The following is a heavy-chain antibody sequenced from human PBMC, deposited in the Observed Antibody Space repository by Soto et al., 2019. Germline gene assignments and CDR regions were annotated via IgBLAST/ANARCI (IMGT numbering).Heavy chain of an antibody. CDR3: ARDSSSWYPTPYNWFDP. CDR1: GFTVSSNY. CDR2: IYSGGST. Sequence: GGSLRLSCAASGFTVSSNYMRWVRQAPGKGLEWVSVIYSGGSTYYADSVKGRFTISRHNSKNSLYLQMNSLRAEDTAVYYCARDSSSWYPTPYNWFDPWGQGTLVTVSS. D-gene: IGHD6-13*01. V-gene: IGHV3-53*01. J-gene: IGHJ5*02.